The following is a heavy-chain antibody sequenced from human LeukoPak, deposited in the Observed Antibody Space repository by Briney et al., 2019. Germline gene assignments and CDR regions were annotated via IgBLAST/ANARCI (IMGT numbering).Heavy chain of an antibody. D-gene: IGHD1-26*01. CDR2: TYYRSKWYN. J-gene: IGHJ6*02. CDR3: ARFSSGSHARWYGMDV. Sequence: SQTLSLTCAISGDSVSSDSAAWNWIRQSPSRGLEWLGRTYYRSKWYNDYAVSVKSRITINPDTSKNQFSLQLNSVTPEDTAVYYCARFSSGSHARWYGMDVWGQGTTVTVSS. V-gene: IGHV6-1*01. CDR1: GDSVSSDSAA.